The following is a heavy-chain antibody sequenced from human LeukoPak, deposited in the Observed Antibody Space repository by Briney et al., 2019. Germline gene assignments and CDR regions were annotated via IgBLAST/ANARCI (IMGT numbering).Heavy chain of an antibody. CDR2: IYYSGTT. J-gene: IGHJ4*02. D-gene: IGHD2-15*01. Sequence: SETLSLTCTVSGGSISSHYWNWIRQPPGKGLEWIGYIYYSGTTNYNPSLKSRVTISVDTSKNQFSLNLSSVTTAGTAVYYCARGTTLFCSGGSCYSHPFDYWGQGTLVTVSS. CDR1: GGSISSHY. V-gene: IGHV4-59*11. CDR3: ARGTTLFCSGGSCYSHPFDY.